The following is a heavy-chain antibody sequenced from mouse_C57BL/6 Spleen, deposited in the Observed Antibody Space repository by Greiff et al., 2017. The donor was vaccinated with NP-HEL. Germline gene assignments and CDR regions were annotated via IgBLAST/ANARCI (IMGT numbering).Heavy chain of an antibody. Sequence: VQVVESGAELVKPGASVKISCKASGYAFSSYWMNWVKQRPGKGLEWIGQIYPGDGDTNYNGKFKGKATLTADKSSSTAYMQLSSLTSEDSAVYFCARDGGYPAWFAYWGQGTLVTVSA. D-gene: IGHD2-14*01. CDR3: ARDGGYPAWFAY. V-gene: IGHV1-80*01. CDR1: GYAFSSYW. CDR2: IYPGDGDT. J-gene: IGHJ3*01.